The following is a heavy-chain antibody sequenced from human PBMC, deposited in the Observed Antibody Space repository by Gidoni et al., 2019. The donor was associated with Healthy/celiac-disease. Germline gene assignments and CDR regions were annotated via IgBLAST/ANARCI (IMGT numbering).Heavy chain of an antibody. J-gene: IGHJ4*02. CDR1: RFPFDDYT. CDR3: AKTRGYSYGYFDY. CDR2: ISGDGGST. D-gene: IGHD5-18*01. Sequence: EVQLVASGGVVVQPAGSLRLSCAASRFPFDDYTMHWVRQAPGKGLEWVALISGDGGSTYYADAVKGRVTIARDNSKNSLYRQMNSRRTEDTAVYYCAKTRGYSYGYFDYWGQGTLVTVSS. V-gene: IGHV3-43*01.